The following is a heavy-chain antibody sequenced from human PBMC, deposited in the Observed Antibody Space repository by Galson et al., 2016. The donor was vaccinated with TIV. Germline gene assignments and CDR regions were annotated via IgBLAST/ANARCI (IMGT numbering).Heavy chain of an antibody. CDR2: INGDGSSS. V-gene: IGHV3-74*01. Sequence: SLRLSCAASAFTFRSYWMHWVRQAPGKGPMWVARINGDGSSSDYADSVEGRFTISRDNAKTTLSLQMNSLRAEDTAVYFCARALDYFKSSAYSYRSDFYYYLDVGGRGTTVTVSS. CDR1: AFTFRSYW. D-gene: IGHD2/OR15-2a*01. CDR3: ARALDYFKSSAYSYRSDFYYYLDV. J-gene: IGHJ6*03.